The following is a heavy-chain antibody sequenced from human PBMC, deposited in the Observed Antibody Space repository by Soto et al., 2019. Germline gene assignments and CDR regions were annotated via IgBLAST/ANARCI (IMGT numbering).Heavy chain of an antibody. CDR1: GYTFTSYD. Sequence: EASVKVSCKASGYTFTSYDINWVRQATGQGLEWMGWMNPNSGNTGYAQKFQGRVTMTRNTSISTAYMELSSLRSEDTAVYYCAAVDQGYCSSTSCQTLDYWGQGTLVTVSS. V-gene: IGHV1-8*01. J-gene: IGHJ4*02. CDR2: MNPNSGNT. CDR3: AAVDQGYCSSTSCQTLDY. D-gene: IGHD2-2*01.